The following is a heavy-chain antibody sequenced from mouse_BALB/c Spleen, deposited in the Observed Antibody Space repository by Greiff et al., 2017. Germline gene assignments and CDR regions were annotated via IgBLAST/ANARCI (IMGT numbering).Heavy chain of an antibody. V-gene: IGHV5-17*02. CDR1: GFTFSSFG. Sequence: EVKVVESGGGLVQPGGSLKLSCAASGFTFSSFGMHWVRQAPEKGLEWVAYISSGSSTIYYADIVKGRFTISRDNPKNTLCLQMTSLRTEDTAMDYCARLEGDAMDDWGQGTSVTVSS. CDR3: ARLEGDAMDD. J-gene: IGHJ4*01. CDR2: ISSGSSTI.